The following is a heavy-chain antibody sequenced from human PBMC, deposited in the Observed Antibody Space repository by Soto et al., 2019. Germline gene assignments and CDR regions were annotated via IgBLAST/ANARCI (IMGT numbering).Heavy chain of an antibody. D-gene: IGHD3-10*01. CDR3: ARTGNYGSGSYLDPRWFDP. CDR2: IKQDGSEK. V-gene: IGHV3-7*01. J-gene: IGHJ5*02. CDR1: GFTFSTFA. Sequence: PGGSLRLSCAASGFTFSTFAMSWVRQAPGKGLEWVANIKQDGSEKYYVDSVKGRFTISRDNAKNSLYLQMNSLRAEDTAVYYCARTGNYGSGSYLDPRWFDPWGQGTLVTVSS.